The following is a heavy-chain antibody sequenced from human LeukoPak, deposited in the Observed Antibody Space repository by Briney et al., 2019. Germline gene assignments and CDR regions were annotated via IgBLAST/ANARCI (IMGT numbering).Heavy chain of an antibody. CDR3: AKERQTGDYFTSDY. CDR1: GFTFSSYT. D-gene: IGHD4-17*01. CDR2: INGRGIT. Sequence: GGSLRLSCTASGFTFSSYTMSWVRQAPGEGLEWLSAINGRGITYYADSVKGRFTISRDNSENTLYLQMNSLTVDDTAVYFCAKERQTGDYFTSDYWGQGTLVTVSS. V-gene: IGHV3-23*01. J-gene: IGHJ4*02.